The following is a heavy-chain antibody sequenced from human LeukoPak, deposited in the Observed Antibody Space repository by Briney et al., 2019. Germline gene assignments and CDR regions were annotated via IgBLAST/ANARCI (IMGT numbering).Heavy chain of an antibody. J-gene: IGHJ6*03. CDR1: GYSLTEHY. Sequence: ASVQVSCKASGYSLTEHYIYWVRQAPGQGLEWEGRINCNSGDANSAQKFQGRVTMTRDTSVSTAYMDLSSVTSDDTAVYFCARSAGHCSNGICFTDYYMDVWGRGTTLIVSS. D-gene: IGHD2-8*01. V-gene: IGHV1-2*02. CDR2: INCNSGDA. CDR3: ARSAGHCSNGICFTDYYMDV.